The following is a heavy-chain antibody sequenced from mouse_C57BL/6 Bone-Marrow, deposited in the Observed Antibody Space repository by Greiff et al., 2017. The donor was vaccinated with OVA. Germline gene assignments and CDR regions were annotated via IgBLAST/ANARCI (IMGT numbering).Heavy chain of an antibody. CDR1: GYSITSGYY. J-gene: IGHJ4*01. Sequence: EVQLQESGPGLVKPSQSLSLTCSVTGYSITSGYYWNWIRQFPGNKLEWMGYISYDGSNNYNPSLKNRISITRDTSKNQFFLKLNSVTTEDTATYYCARDPYYCGSHYYAMDYWGQGTSVTVSS. V-gene: IGHV3-6*01. CDR2: ISYDGSN. D-gene: IGHD1-1*01. CDR3: ARDPYYCGSHYYAMDY.